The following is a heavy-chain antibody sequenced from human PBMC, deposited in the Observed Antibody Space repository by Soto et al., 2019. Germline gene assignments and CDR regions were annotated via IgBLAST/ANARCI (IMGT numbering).Heavy chain of an antibody. J-gene: IGHJ4*02. V-gene: IGHV3-21*01. D-gene: IGHD6-19*01. Sequence: GGSLRLSCAVSGFTFSDSGMAWVRQDPGKGPEWISSISSGGTYIYYADPVRGRFNISRDNAKNSLYLQMNSLRVDDTGLYYCARDPEYSSGLRFEYWGQGTLVTVSS. CDR3: ARDPEYSSGLRFEY. CDR2: ISSGGTYI. CDR1: GFTFSDSG.